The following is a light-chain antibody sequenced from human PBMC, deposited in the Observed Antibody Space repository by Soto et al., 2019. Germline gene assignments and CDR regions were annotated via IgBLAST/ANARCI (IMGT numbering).Light chain of an antibody. CDR3: ASWDDRLNGVI. J-gene: IGLJ2*01. Sequence: QSVLTQPPSASGTPGQRVTISCSGSNSNIGSNTVNWYQQLPGTAPKLLIYDNNKRPSGVPGRFSDSKSGTSASLAISGLQSEDEADYYCASWDDRLNGVIFGGGTKVTAL. CDR2: DNN. CDR1: NSNIGSNT. V-gene: IGLV1-44*01.